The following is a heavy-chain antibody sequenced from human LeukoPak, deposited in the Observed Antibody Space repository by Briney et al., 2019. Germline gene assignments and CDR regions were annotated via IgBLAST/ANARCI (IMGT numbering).Heavy chain of an antibody. Sequence: SVKVSCKASGGTFSSYAISWVRQAPGQGLEWMGGIIPIFGTANYAQKFQGRVTITADESTSTVYMELSSLRSEETAVYYCARLGPERDIVATIPDYWGQGTLVTVSS. J-gene: IGHJ4*02. D-gene: IGHD5-12*01. CDR2: IIPIFGTA. CDR3: ARLGPERDIVATIPDY. CDR1: GGTFSSYA. V-gene: IGHV1-69*13.